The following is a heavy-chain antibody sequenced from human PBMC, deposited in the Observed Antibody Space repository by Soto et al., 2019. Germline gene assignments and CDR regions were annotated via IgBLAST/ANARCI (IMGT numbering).Heavy chain of an antibody. CDR1: GFTFSTSA. D-gene: IGHD6-13*01. V-gene: IGHV3-30-3*01. Sequence: QVQVVESGGGVVQPGGSLRLSCAASGFTFSTSAMHRVRQAPGKGLEWMAMISYGGNNKYYADSVKGRFTISRDISESTLYLQMNSLRTEDTAVYYCAREEFEAGRGHFGCWGQGTLVSVSS. CDR3: AREEFEAGRGHFGC. CDR2: ISYGGNNK. J-gene: IGHJ4*02.